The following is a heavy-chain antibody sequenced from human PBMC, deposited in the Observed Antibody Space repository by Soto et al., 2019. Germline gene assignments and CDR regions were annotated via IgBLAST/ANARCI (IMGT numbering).Heavy chain of an antibody. V-gene: IGHV1-2*02. CDR3: GRGRSGQIVVFY. J-gene: IGHJ4*02. CDR1: GYTLTVHY. CDR2: IGPESGAT. D-gene: IGHD1-26*01. Sequence: ASLKVSCKASGYTLTVHYIHLVRQAPEQGPEWMGEIGPESGATRYAQKFQGRVTMTRDTSITTVYIELNNLSPDDTAVYYCGRGRSGQIVVFYWGQGTPVTVSS.